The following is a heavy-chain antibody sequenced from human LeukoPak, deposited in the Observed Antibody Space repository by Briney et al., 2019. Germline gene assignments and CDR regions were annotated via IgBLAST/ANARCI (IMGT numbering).Heavy chain of an antibody. D-gene: IGHD6-19*01. CDR2: IHYSGST. CDR1: GGSISSSDYS. J-gene: IGHJ4*02. Sequence: SETLSLTCTVSGGSISSSDYSWGWIRQPPGKGLEWIGTIHYSGSTYYNPSLKSRVTISVDTSKNQFSLRLTSVSAADTAVYYCARRVHPTGYSGGWYGICGQGTLVIVS. V-gene: IGHV4-39*01. CDR3: ARRVHPTGYSGGWYGI.